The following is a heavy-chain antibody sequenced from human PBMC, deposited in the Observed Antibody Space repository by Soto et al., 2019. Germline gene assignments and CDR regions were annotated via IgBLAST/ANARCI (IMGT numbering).Heavy chain of an antibody. J-gene: IGHJ4*02. V-gene: IGHV4-31*03. CDR1: GGSINSGGYY. CDR2: IYYSGST. Sequence: QVQLQESGPGLVKPSQTLSRTCTVSGGSINSGGYYWSWIRQLPGKGLEWIGYIYYSGSTYYNPSLKSRITISMDTSKNQFSLKLSSVTAADTAVYYCAKGDKWESLLDYWGQGTLVTVSS. CDR3: AKGDKWESLLDY. D-gene: IGHD1-26*01.